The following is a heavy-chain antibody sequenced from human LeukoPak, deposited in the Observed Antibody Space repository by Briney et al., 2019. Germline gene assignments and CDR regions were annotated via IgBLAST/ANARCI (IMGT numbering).Heavy chain of an antibody. Sequence: SETLSLTCTVSGGSISPYYWSWIRQPPGKGLEWIGYIYYSGSTNYNPSLKSRVSISVDTSKNQFSLKLSSVTAADTAVYYCARDGAMGRFDYWGQGTLVTVSS. D-gene: IGHD5-18*01. CDR3: ARDGAMGRFDY. V-gene: IGHV4-59*01. CDR1: GGSISPYY. CDR2: IYYSGST. J-gene: IGHJ4*02.